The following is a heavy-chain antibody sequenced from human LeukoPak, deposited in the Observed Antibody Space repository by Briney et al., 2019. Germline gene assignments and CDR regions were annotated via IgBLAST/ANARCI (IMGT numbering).Heavy chain of an antibody. CDR1: GYTFTSHY. D-gene: IGHD1-26*01. Sequence: ASVKVSCKASGYTFTSHYMHWVRQAPGRGLEWMGVINPSGGNTNYAQNFQGRVTMTVDTSTSTVYMELSSLNSEDTAVYFCARGERWDDAFDIWGQGTMVTVSS. V-gene: IGHV1-46*01. J-gene: IGHJ3*02. CDR3: ARGERWDDAFDI. CDR2: INPSGGNT.